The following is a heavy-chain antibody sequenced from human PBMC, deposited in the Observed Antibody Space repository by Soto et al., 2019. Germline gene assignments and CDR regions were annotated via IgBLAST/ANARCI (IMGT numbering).Heavy chain of an antibody. CDR1: GFTFSDHA. Sequence: EVQLLDSGGGLVQPGGSLRLSCTAAGFTFSDHAMTWVRQAPGRGLEWVSTIICSGSITYYADSFKGRFTISRDNSKNTLYLQMNSLSAEDTALYHCAKVFTGTYPYWFDPWGQGTLVTVSS. CDR3: AKVFTGTYPYWFDP. V-gene: IGHV3-23*01. D-gene: IGHD1-26*01. J-gene: IGHJ5*02. CDR2: IICSGSIT.